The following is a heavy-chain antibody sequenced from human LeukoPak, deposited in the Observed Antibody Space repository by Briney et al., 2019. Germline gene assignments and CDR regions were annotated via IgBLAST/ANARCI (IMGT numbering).Heavy chain of an antibody. CDR1: GFIFSNYW. Sequence: GGSLRLSCEVSGFIFSNYWMSWVRQAPGKGLEWVASIKQDGSERYYVDSVKGRSTISRDNAKNSLSLQMNSLRVEDTAVYYCAKHKENYGDSCLDDCWGQGTLVTVSS. V-gene: IGHV3-7*03. D-gene: IGHD4-17*01. CDR2: IKQDGSER. J-gene: IGHJ4*02. CDR3: AKHKENYGDSCLDDC.